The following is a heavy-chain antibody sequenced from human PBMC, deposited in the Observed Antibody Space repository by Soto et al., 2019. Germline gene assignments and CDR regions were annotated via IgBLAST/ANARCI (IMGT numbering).Heavy chain of an antibody. D-gene: IGHD2-2*01. CDR2: IIPILGIA. CDR1: GGTFSSYT. J-gene: IGHJ4*02. CDR3: ARSYCSSTSCSLLDY. V-gene: IGHV1-69*02. Sequence: QVQLVQSGAEVKKPGSSVKVSCKASGGTFSSYTISWVRQAPGQGLEWMGRIIPILGIANYAQKFQGRVTMTGDKPTSTAYMEQSSLRPEDTAVYYCARSYCSSTSCSLLDYWGQGTLVTVSS.